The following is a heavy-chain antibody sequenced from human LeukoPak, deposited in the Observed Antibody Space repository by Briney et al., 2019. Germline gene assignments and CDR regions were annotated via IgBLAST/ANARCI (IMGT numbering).Heavy chain of an antibody. V-gene: IGHV3-9*01. Sequence: PGRSLRLSCAASGFTFDDYAMHWVRQAPGKGLEWVSCISWNSGSIGCADSVKGRFTISRDNAKNSLYLQMNSLRAEDTALYYCAKDFKAGDIVATIFDYWGQGTLVTVSS. J-gene: IGHJ4*02. CDR3: AKDFKAGDIVATIFDY. CDR1: GFTFDDYA. CDR2: ISWNSGSI. D-gene: IGHD5-12*01.